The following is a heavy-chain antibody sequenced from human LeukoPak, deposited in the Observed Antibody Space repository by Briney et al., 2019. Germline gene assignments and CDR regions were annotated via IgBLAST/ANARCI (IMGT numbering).Heavy chain of an antibody. CDR3: ARTYDSTGYYSATVLREPFDV. V-gene: IGHV4-30-4*08. D-gene: IGHD3-22*01. J-gene: IGHJ3*01. Sequence: SETLSLTCSVSGGSISSGDFYWSWIRQPPGKGLEWIGYIYYSGSTSYNPSLKSRATISIDTSKNQFSLKLSSVTAADTAVYYCARTYDSTGYYSATVLREPFDVWGQGTLVTVSS. CDR2: IYYSGST. CDR1: GGSISSGDFY.